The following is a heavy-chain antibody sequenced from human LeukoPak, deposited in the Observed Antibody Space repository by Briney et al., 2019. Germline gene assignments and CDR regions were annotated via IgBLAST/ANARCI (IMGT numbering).Heavy chain of an antibody. CDR1: GGSITSYY. CDR2: IYYSGST. Sequence: SETLSLTCTVSGGSITSYYWSWIRQPPGKGLEWIGYIYYSGSTNYNPSLKSRVTTSVDMSKNQFSLKLTSVTAADTAVYYCARVHLYASGGYSDYWGQGTLVTVSS. J-gene: IGHJ4*02. CDR3: ARVHLYASGGYSDY. V-gene: IGHV4-59*01. D-gene: IGHD3-10*01.